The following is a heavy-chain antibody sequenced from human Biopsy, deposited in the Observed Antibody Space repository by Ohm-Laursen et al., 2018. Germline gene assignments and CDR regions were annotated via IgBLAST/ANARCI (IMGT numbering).Heavy chain of an antibody. D-gene: IGHD3-22*01. CDR2: SIPLFNTA. V-gene: IGHV1-69*06. CDR3: ARFPLGAYDDSGSYRAVEHWYLDL. CDR1: GGTFTNHA. Sequence: SVKVSCKASGGTFTNHAVGWVRQAPGQGLEWVGSSIPLFNTANYADKFQGRVTLTADKSTTTAYMELSSLRSEDTAIYYCARFPLGAYDDSGSYRAVEHWYLDLWGRGTLVTVSS. J-gene: IGHJ2*01.